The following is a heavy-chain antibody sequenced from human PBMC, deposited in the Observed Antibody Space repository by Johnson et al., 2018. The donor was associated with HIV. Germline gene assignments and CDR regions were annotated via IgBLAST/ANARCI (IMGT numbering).Heavy chain of an antibody. V-gene: IGHV3-23*04. CDR1: GFTFSDYY. J-gene: IGHJ3*02. CDR3: IKETGANSAFDI. D-gene: IGHD1-7*01. CDR2: ISNSGGAT. Sequence: VQLVESGGGVVQPGRSLRLSCAASGFTFSDYYMSWVRQTPGKRLEWVSAISNSGGATHYADSVKGRFRISRDNSKDTVYLQVNSLRGEDTALYYCIKETGANSAFDIWGQGTTVTVSS.